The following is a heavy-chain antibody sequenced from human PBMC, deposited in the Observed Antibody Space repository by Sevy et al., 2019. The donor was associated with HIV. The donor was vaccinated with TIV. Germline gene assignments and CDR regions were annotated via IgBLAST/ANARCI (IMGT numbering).Heavy chain of an antibody. CDR3: AKAWIIAVAGTGLDY. V-gene: IGHV3-23*01. Sequence: GGSLRLSCAASGFTFSSYAMSWVRQAPGKGLEWVSAISGSGGSTYYADSVKGRFTISRDNSKNTPYLQMNSLRAEDTAVYYCAKAWIIAVAGTGLDYWGQGTLVTVSS. CDR2: ISGSGGST. J-gene: IGHJ4*02. D-gene: IGHD6-19*01. CDR1: GFTFSSYA.